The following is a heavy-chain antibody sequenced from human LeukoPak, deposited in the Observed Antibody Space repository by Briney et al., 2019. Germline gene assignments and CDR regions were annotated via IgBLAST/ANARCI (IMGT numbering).Heavy chain of an antibody. V-gene: IGHV3-33*08. CDR3: ARDVHYDSSGFPDY. CDR1: GFTFSSYW. Sequence: GGSLRLSCAASGFTFSSYWMHWVRQAPGKGLEWVAVIWYDGSNKYYADSVKGRFTISRDNSKNTLYLQMNSLRAEDTAVYYCARDVHYDSSGFPDYWGQGTLVTVSS. J-gene: IGHJ4*02. D-gene: IGHD3-22*01. CDR2: IWYDGSNK.